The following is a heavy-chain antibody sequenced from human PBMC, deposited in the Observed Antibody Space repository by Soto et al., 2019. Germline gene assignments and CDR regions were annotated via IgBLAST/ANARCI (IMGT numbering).Heavy chain of an antibody. J-gene: IGHJ4*02. V-gene: IGHV1-69*01. CDR3: ARAAKHEYFDY. CDR1: GGTFGNNA. CDR2: IIPMLDIV. Sequence: QVQLVQSGAEVKKPGSSVKVACKASGGTFGNNAISWVRQAPGQGLEWMGGIIPMLDIVHFAQKFQGRVTVTADELTSTVYMERSSVRSGDTAVYYCARAAKHEYFDYWGQGTAVTVSS. D-gene: IGHD6-6*01.